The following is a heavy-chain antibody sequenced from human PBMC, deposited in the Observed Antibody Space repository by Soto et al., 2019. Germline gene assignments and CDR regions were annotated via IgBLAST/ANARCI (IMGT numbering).Heavy chain of an antibody. J-gene: IGHJ5*02. CDR2: INTSGST. D-gene: IGHD3-3*01. CDR3: ASRDTIFGVVIP. CDR1: GGSISSYY. Sequence: SETLSLTCTVSGGSISSYYWSWIRQPAGKGLEWIGDINTSGSTNYNPSLKSRVTISVDTSKNQFSLKLSSVTAADTAVYYCASRDTIFGVVIPWGQGTLVTVSS. V-gene: IGHV4-4*07.